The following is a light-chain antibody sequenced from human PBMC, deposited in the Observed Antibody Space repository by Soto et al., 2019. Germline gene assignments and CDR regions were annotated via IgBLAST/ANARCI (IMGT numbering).Light chain of an antibody. CDR3: QQRSGWPPLFT. Sequence: EIVLTQSPATLSLSPGERATLSCRASQSVSSYLAWYQHRPGQPPRLLIYDASNWATGIPARFSGSGSGTDFTLTSSSLEPEDFAIYYCQQRSGWPPLFTFGPGTKVDI. CDR2: DAS. J-gene: IGKJ3*01. V-gene: IGKV3-11*01. CDR1: QSVSSY.